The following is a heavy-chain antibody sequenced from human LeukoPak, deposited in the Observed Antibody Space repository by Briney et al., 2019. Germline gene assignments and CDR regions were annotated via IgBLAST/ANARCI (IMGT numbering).Heavy chain of an antibody. J-gene: IGHJ5*02. D-gene: IGHD3-10*01. CDR1: GGSFSSYY. CDR2: IYTSGST. CDR3: ARGTLRDYYGSGSYRPGWFDP. Sequence: SETLSLTCAVYGGSFSSYYWSWIRQPAGKGLEWIGRIYTSGSTNYNPSLKSRVTMSVDTSKNQFSLKLSSVTAADTAVYYCARGTLRDYYGSGSYRPGWFDPWGQGTLVTVSS. V-gene: IGHV4-59*10.